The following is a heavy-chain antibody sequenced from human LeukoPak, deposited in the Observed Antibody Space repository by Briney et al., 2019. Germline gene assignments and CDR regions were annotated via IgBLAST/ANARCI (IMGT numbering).Heavy chain of an antibody. D-gene: IGHD3-9*01. J-gene: IGHJ4*02. Sequence: ASVKVSCKASGYTFTSYYMHWVRQAPGQGLEWMGIINPSGGSTSYAQKFQGRVTMTRDTSTSTVYMELSSLRSGDTAVYYCARDFLPYYDILTGHIDYWGQGTLVTVSS. V-gene: IGHV1-46*01. CDR2: INPSGGST. CDR3: ARDFLPYYDILTGHIDY. CDR1: GYTFTSYY.